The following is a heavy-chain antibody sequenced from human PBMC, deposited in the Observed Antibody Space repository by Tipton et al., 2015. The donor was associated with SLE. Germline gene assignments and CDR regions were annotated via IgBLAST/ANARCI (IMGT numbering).Heavy chain of an antibody. CDR2: IDPSDSYT. J-gene: IGHJ4*02. D-gene: IGHD3-16*02. Sequence: QSGPEVKKPGESLRISCKGSGYSFTSYWISWVRQMPGKGLEWMGRIDPSDSYTNYSPSFQGHVTISADKSISTAYLQWSSLKASDTAMYYCASREITFGGVIVTGDYWGQGTLVTVSS. CDR1: GYSFTSYW. V-gene: IGHV5-10-1*01. CDR3: ASREITFGGVIVTGDY.